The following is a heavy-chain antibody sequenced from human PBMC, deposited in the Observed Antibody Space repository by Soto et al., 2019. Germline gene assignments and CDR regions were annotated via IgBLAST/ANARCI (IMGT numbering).Heavy chain of an antibody. D-gene: IGHD3-3*01. J-gene: IGHJ5*02. V-gene: IGHV3-30-3*01. Sequence: PGGSLRLSCAASGLTFSSYAMHWVRQAPGKGLEWVAVISYDGSNKYYADSVKGRFTISRDNSKNTLYLQMNSLRAEDTAVYYCARDLDSTYDFWSGYYLGPWGQGTLVTVSS. CDR3: ARDLDSTYDFWSGYYLGP. CDR1: GLTFSSYA. CDR2: ISYDGSNK.